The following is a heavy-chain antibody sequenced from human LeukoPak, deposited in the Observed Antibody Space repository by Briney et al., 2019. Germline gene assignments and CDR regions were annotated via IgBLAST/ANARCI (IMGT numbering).Heavy chain of an antibody. J-gene: IGHJ4*02. Sequence: SETLSLTCTVSGGSISSSTYYWGWIRQPPGKGLEWIGNIYYSGSTYYNPSLKSRVSISIDTSKNQFSQRLSSVTAADTAVYYCARQSDAGLFDYWGQGTLVTVSS. V-gene: IGHV4-39*01. CDR1: GGSISSSTYY. CDR3: ARQSDAGLFDY. CDR2: IYYSGST. D-gene: IGHD2-8*01.